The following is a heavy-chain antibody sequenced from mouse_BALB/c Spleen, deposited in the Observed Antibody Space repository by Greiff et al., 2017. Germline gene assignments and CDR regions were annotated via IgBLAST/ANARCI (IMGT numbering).Heavy chain of an antibody. CDR1: GFTFSSYA. CDR3: ARSTTVVAGFDY. CDR2: ISSGGST. J-gene: IGHJ2*01. D-gene: IGHD1-1*01. V-gene: IGHV5-6-5*01. Sequence: LQQSGGGLVKPGGSLKLSCAASGFTFSSYAMSWVRQTPEKRLEWVASISSGGSTYYPDSVKGRFTISRDNARNILYLQMSSLRSEDTAMYYCARSTTVVAGFDYWGQGTTLTVSS.